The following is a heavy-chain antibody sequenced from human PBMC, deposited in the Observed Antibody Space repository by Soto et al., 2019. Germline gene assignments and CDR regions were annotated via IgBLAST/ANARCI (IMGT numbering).Heavy chain of an antibody. V-gene: IGHV4-4*02. D-gene: IGHD1-7*01. CDR1: GGSFTSNNW. Sequence: QVQLQESGPGLVKPSGTLSLTCAASGGSFTSNNWWTWVRQPPGQGLEWIGEIYRTGSTNYNPSLKGRVTISLDKSENQFSRKVTSLTAADTAVYYCASRDPGTSVDYWGQGTLVTVSS. J-gene: IGHJ4*02. CDR3: ASRDPGTSVDY. CDR2: IYRTGST.